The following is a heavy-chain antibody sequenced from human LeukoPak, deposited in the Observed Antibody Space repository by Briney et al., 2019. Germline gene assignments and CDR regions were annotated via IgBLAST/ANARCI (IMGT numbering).Heavy chain of an antibody. D-gene: IGHD1-26*01. CDR1: GYAFTSYY. V-gene: IGHV1-46*01. J-gene: IGHJ6*02. CDR3: AREKSGSYSSDWYYGMDV. Sequence: GASVKVSCMASGYAFTSYYMHWVRQAPGQGLEWMGIINPSGGSTSYAQKFQGRVTMTRDTSTSTVYMVLSSLRSEDTAVYYCAREKSGSYSSDWYYGMDVWGQGTTVTVSS. CDR2: INPSGGST.